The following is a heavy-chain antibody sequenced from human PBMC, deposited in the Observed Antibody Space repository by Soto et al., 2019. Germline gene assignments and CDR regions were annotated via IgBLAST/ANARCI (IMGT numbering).Heavy chain of an antibody. J-gene: IGHJ5*02. CDR3: ARAIVGPTTTGWLDT. Sequence: ASVKVSCKASGGTFSRYAISWVGQAPGQVLEWMGGIIPIFGTANYAQKFQGRVTITADESTGTAYMELGSLRFEDTAVYYCARAIVGPTTTGWLDTWGQGTLVTVYS. CDR1: GGTFSRYA. V-gene: IGHV1-69*13. CDR2: IIPIFGTA. D-gene: IGHD1-26*01.